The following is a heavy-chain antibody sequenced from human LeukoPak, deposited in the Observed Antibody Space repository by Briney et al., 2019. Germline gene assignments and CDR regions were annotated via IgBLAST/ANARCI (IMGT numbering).Heavy chain of an antibody. CDR2: IYHSGST. D-gene: IGHD3-10*01. Sequence: PSETLSLTCAVSGGSISSGGYSWRWIRQPPGKGLEWIGYIYHSGSTYYNPSLKSRVTISVDTSKNQLSLKLSSVTAADTAVYYCARESNYYGSGTGWFDPWGQGTLVTVSS. CDR1: GGSISSGGYS. CDR3: ARESNYYGSGTGWFDP. V-gene: IGHV4-30-4*07. J-gene: IGHJ5*02.